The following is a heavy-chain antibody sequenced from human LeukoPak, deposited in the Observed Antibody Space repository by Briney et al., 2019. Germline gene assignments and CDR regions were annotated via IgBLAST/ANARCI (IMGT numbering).Heavy chain of an antibody. J-gene: IGHJ3*02. CDR2: ISSSSSYI. D-gene: IGHD3-16*01. CDR3: ARAGGVPYAFDI. Sequence: GGSLRLSCAASGFTFSSYSMNWVRQAPGKGLGWVSSISSSSSYIYYADSVKGRFTISRDNAKNSLYLQMNSLRAEDTAVYYCARAGGVPYAFDIWGQGTMVTVSS. CDR1: GFTFSSYS. V-gene: IGHV3-21*01.